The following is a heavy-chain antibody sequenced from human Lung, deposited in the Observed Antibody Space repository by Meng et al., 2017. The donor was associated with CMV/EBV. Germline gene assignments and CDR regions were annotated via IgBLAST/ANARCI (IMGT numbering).Heavy chain of an antibody. CDR3: AREEAMVGYYTNWFDA. D-gene: IGHD5-18*01. V-gene: IGHV3-23*01. CDR2: IRGSVGNT. J-gene: IGHJ5*02. Sequence: SGFPVRSDDMSWVRQAPGKGLEWVSSIRGSVGNTYYADSVKGRFTISRDNSGDTLYMQMSSLRAEDTAVYYCAREEAMVGYYTNWFDAWGQGALVTVSS. CDR1: GFPVRSDD.